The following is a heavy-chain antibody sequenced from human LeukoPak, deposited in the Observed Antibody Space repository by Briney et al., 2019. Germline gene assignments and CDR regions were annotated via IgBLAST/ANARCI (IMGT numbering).Heavy chain of an antibody. CDR2: IYTGGDT. CDR1: GFTVSSNY. CDR3: ARDPPQLGTYTFDY. Sequence: PGGSLRLSCAASGFTVSSNYMSWVRQAPGKGLEWVSGIYTGGDTYYADSVKGRFTISRDNSKNTLYLQMNSLRAEDTAVYYCARDPPQLGTYTFDYWGQGTLVTVSS. V-gene: IGHV3-66*02. D-gene: IGHD3-16*01. J-gene: IGHJ4*02.